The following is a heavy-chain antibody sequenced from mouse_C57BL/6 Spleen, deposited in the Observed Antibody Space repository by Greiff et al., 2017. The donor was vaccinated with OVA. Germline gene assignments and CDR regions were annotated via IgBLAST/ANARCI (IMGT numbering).Heavy chain of an antibody. V-gene: IGHV1-76*01. CDR1: GYTFTDYY. J-gene: IGHJ4*01. Sequence: VQLQQSGAELVRPGASVKLSCKASGYTFTDYYINWVKQRPGQGLEWIARIYPGSGNTYNNEKIKGNATLTAEKSSSTAYMQLSSLTSEDSAVYFCAREVYYGYAMDYWGQGTSVTVSS. CDR2: IYPGSGNT. D-gene: IGHD1-1*01. CDR3: AREVYYGYAMDY.